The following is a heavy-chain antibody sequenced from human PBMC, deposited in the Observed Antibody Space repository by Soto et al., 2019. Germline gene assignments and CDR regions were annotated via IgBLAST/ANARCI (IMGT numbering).Heavy chain of an antibody. Sequence: SETLSLTCSVSGGSISSYYWTWIRQPPGTGLEWIGYSYYSGSTNYNPSLKSRVTISVDTSKNQFSLKLSSVTAADTAGYYGARDLWFEELSVGYWGQGTLVTVSS. CDR1: GGSISSYY. CDR3: ARDLWFEELSVGY. J-gene: IGHJ4*02. CDR2: SYYSGST. D-gene: IGHD3-10*01. V-gene: IGHV4-59*01.